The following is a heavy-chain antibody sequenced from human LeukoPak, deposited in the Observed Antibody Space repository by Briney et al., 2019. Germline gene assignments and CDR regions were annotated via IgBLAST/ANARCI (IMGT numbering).Heavy chain of an antibody. CDR2: IYYSGNT. CDR1: GGSISPYH. J-gene: IGHJ4*02. Sequence: KPSETLSLTCSVSGGSISPYHWSWIRQPPGKGLEWIAYIYYSGNTNHNPSLKSRVTISVDTSKNQFSLKLSSVTAADTAVYYCARDLGSGGGFDYWGQGTLVTVSS. CDR3: ARDLGSGGGFDY. V-gene: IGHV4-59*01. D-gene: IGHD2-15*01.